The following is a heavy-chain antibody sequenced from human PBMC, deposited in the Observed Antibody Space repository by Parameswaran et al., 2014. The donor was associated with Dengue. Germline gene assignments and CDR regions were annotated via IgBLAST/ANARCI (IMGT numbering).Heavy chain of an antibody. J-gene: IGHJ6*02. V-gene: IGHV3-30*18. D-gene: IGHD1-26*01. Sequence: WIRQPPGKGLEWVAVISYDGSNKYYADSVKGRFTISRDNSKNTLYLQMNSLRAEDTAVYYCAKDPEVGATLGYYYYYGMDVWGQGTTVTVSS. CDR2: ISYDGSNK. CDR3: AKDPEVGATLGYYYYYGMDV.